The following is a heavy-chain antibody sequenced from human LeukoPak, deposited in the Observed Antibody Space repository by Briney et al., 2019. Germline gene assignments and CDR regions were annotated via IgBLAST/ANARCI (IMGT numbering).Heavy chain of an antibody. CDR1: GLTFSSYA. J-gene: IGHJ4*02. D-gene: IGHD6-13*01. CDR3: ANSHGAAAGSQSSDY. Sequence: GGSLRLSCAASGLTFSSYAMSWVRQAPGKGLEWVSAISGSGGSTYYADSVKGRFTISRDNSKNTLYLQMNSLRAEDTAVYYCANSHGAAAGSQSSDYWGQGTLVTVSS. CDR2: ISGSGGST. V-gene: IGHV3-23*01.